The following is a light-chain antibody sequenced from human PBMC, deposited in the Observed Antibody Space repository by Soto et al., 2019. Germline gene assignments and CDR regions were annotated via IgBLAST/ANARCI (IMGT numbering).Light chain of an antibody. V-gene: IGLV2-14*03. J-gene: IGLJ2*01. CDR2: DVT. CDR1: PSDIGAYNY. CDR3: GSYPISSTLMI. Sequence: QSALTQPASVSGSPGQSITISCSGTPSDIGAYNYVSWYQHIPGKAPKVIIYDVTNRPSGVSSRFSGSKSGTTASLTISGLQAEDEANYYCGSYPISSTLMIFGGGTQPTVL.